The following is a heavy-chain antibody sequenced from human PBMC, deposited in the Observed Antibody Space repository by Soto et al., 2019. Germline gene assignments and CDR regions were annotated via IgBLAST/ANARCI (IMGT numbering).Heavy chain of an antibody. V-gene: IGHV1-3*01. CDR2: INAGNGNT. CDR1: GYTFTSYA. Sequence: ASVKVSCKASGYTFTSYAMHWVRQAPGQRLEWMGWINAGNGNTKYSQKFQGRVTITRDTSASTAYMELSSLRSEDTAVYYCARDSAMYYSGPFDPFDIWGQGTMVTVSS. CDR3: ARDSAMYYSGPFDPFDI. D-gene: IGHD3-10*01. J-gene: IGHJ3*02.